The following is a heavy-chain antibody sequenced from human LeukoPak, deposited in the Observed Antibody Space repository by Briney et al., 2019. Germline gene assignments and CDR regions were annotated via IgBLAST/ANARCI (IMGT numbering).Heavy chain of an antibody. D-gene: IGHD3-22*01. V-gene: IGHV4-31*03. J-gene: IGHJ6*02. CDR2: IYYSGST. CDR3: ARAGPGFYYDSSGYYSFSDYGTDV. Sequence: PSQTLSLTCTVSGGSISSGGYYWSWIRQHPGKGLEWIGYIYYSGSTYYNPSLKSRVTISVDTSKNQFSLKLSSVTAADTAVYYCARAGPGFYYDSSGYYSFSDYGTDVWGQGATVTVSS. CDR1: GGSISSGGYY.